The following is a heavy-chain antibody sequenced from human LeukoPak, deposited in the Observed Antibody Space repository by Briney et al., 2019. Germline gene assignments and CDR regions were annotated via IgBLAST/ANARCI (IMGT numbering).Heavy chain of an antibody. V-gene: IGHV3-30-3*01. CDR2: ISYDGSNK. J-gene: IGHJ4*02. CDR1: GFTFSSYA. CDR3: ARDRVSYYDFWSGYFDFDY. Sequence: PGGSLRLSCAASGFTFSSYAMHWVRQAPGKGLEWVAFISYDGSNKYYADSVKGRFTISRDNSKNTLYLQMNSLRAEDTAVYYCARDRVSYYDFWSGYFDFDYWGQGTLVTVSS. D-gene: IGHD3-3*01.